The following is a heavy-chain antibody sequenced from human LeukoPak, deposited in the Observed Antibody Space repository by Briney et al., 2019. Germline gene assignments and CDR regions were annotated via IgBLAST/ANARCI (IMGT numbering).Heavy chain of an antibody. V-gene: IGHV1-18*01. J-gene: IGHJ4*02. CDR1: GYTFTSYG. D-gene: IGHD5-12*01. CDR3: ARLEGIGATMGD. CDR2: ISAYNGNT. Sequence: VASVKVSCKASGYTFTSYGISWVRQAPGQGLKWMGWISAYNGNTNYAQKLQGRVTMTTDTSTSTVYMELSSLRSEDTAVYYCARLEGIGATMGDWGQGTLVTVSS.